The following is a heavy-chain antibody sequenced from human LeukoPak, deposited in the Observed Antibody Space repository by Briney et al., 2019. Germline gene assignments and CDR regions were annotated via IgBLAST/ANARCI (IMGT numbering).Heavy chain of an antibody. V-gene: IGHV3-30*14. CDR1: GFTFSSYA. CDR2: ISYDGSNK. D-gene: IGHD3-16*01. CDR3: ARVVSGGYFDY. J-gene: IGHJ4*02. Sequence: GGSLRLACAASGFTFSSYAMHWVRQAPGKGLEWVAVISYDGSNKYYADSVKGRFTISRDNSKNTLYLQMGSLRAEDMAVYYCARVVSGGYFDYWGQGTLVTVSS.